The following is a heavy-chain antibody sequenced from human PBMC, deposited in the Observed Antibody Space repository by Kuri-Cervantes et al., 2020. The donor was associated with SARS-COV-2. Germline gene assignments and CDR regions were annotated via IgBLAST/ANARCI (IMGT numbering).Heavy chain of an antibody. CDR1: GYTLTELS. V-gene: IGHV1-24*01. Sequence: ASVKVSFKVSGYTLTELSMHWVRQAPGKGLEWMGGFDPEDGETIYAQKFQGGVTMTEDTSTDTAYMALSSLRSEDTAVYYCATGLLSDSSGYYSNDYWGQETRVTRYS. J-gene: IGHJ4*02. D-gene: IGHD3-22*01. CDR2: FDPEDGET. CDR3: ATGLLSDSSGYYSNDY.